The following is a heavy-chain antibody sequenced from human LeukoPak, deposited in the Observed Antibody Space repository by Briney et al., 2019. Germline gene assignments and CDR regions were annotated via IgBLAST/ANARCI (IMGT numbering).Heavy chain of an antibody. CDR1: GYAFTGYY. D-gene: IGHD5-12*01. CDR2: INPNSGGT. CDR3: ARTVATIRWFDP. V-gene: IGHV1-2*02. Sequence: GASVKVSCKASGYAFTGYYMHWVRQAPGQGLEWMGWINPNSGGTNYAQKFQGRVTMTRDTSISTAYMELSRLRSDDTAVYYCARTVATIRWFDPWGQGTLVTVSS. J-gene: IGHJ5*02.